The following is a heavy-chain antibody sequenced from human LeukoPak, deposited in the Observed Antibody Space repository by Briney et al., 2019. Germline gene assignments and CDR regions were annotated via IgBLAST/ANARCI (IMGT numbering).Heavy chain of an antibody. V-gene: IGHV4-59*01. Sequence: SETLSLTCTVSGGSISSYYWSWIRQPPGKGLEWIGYIYYSGSTNYNPSLKSRVTLSVDTSKNQFSLKLSSVTAADTAVYYCARGGGPASSGWYYYYYYGMDVWGQGTTVTVSS. CDR2: IYYSGST. CDR3: ARGGGPASSGWYYYYYYGMDV. CDR1: GGSISSYY. D-gene: IGHD6-19*01. J-gene: IGHJ6*02.